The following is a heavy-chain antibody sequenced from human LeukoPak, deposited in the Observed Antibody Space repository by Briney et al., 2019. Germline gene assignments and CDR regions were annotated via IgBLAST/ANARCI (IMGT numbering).Heavy chain of an antibody. CDR3: ASGSSGWFYYYYGMDV. CDR1: GFTFSSYA. CDR2: ISGSGGST. Sequence: GGSLRLSCAASGFTFSSYAMSWVRQAPGKGLEWVSAISGSGGSTYYADSVKGRFTISRDNSKNTLYLQMNSLRAEDTAVYYCASGSSGWFYYYYGMDVWGQGTTVTVSS. J-gene: IGHJ6*02. V-gene: IGHV3-23*01. D-gene: IGHD6-19*01.